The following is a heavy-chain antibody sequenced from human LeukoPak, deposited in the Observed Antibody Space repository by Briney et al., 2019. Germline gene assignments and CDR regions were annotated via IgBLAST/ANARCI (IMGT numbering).Heavy chain of an antibody. D-gene: IGHD5-18*01. V-gene: IGHV3-23*01. Sequence: PGGSLRLSCTASGFTFSDYSMSWVRQAPGVGLEWVSAISPAGDSTYYADSVKGRFTISRDNSKNTLYLQMNSLRAEDTAVYYCTKGTIWLPFDYWGQGTLVTVSS. CDR3: TKGTIWLPFDY. J-gene: IGHJ4*02. CDR1: GFTFSDYS. CDR2: ISPAGDST.